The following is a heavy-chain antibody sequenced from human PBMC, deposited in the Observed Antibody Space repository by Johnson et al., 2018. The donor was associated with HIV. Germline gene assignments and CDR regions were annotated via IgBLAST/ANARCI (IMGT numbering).Heavy chain of an antibody. J-gene: IGHJ3*02. CDR1: GFTFSSYW. D-gene: IGHD4-11*01. CDR2: ISWNSGSI. CDR3: AKSKFISNWYAFDI. V-gene: IGHV3-9*01. Sequence: QLVESGGGLVQPGGSLRLSCAASGFTFSSYWMSWVRQAPGKGLEWVSGISWNSGSIGYADSVKGRFTISRDNAKNSLYLQMNSLTVEDTAVYYCAKSKFISNWYAFDIWGQGTMVTVSS.